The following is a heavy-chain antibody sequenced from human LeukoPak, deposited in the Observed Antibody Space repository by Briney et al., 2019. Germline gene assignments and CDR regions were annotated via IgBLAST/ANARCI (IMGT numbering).Heavy chain of an antibody. Sequence: ASVKVSCKASGYTFTGYYMHWVRQAPGQGLEWMGRINPNSGGTNYAQKFQGRVTMTRDTSISTAYMELSRLRSDDTAVYYCARDLSVGANSIYYWGQGTLVTVSS. CDR2: INPNSGGT. CDR3: ARDLSVGANSIYY. V-gene: IGHV1-2*06. CDR1: GYTFTGYY. D-gene: IGHD3-3*02. J-gene: IGHJ4*02.